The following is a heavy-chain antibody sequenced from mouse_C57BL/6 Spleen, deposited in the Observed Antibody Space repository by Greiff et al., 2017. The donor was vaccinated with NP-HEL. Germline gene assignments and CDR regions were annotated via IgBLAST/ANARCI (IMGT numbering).Heavy chain of an antibody. CDR3: ARYGGRWHYFDY. CDR1: GFTFSSYA. D-gene: IGHD1-1*02. V-gene: IGHV5-4*01. J-gene: IGHJ2*01. Sequence: EVQRVESGGGLVKPGGSLKLSCAASGFTFSSYAMSWVRQTPEKRLEWVATISDGGSYTYYPDNVQGRFTISRDKAKNNLYLQMSHLKSEDTAMYYCARYGGRWHYFDYWGQGTTLTVSS. CDR2: ISDGGSYT.